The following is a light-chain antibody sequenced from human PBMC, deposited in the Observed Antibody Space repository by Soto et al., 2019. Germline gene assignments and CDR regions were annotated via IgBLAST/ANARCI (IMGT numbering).Light chain of an antibody. Sequence: DIQMTQSPSTLSASVGDRVTITCRASQSISNWLAWYQQKPGKAPELLIYDASSLQSGVPSRFSGSGSGTEFTLTISSLQPDDFATYYCQQYNSYPWTFGQGTKVDIK. J-gene: IGKJ1*01. CDR1: QSISNW. V-gene: IGKV1-5*01. CDR2: DAS. CDR3: QQYNSYPWT.